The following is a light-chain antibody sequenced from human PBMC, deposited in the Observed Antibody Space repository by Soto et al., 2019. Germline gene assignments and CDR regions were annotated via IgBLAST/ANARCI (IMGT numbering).Light chain of an antibody. J-gene: IGKJ1*01. CDR3: QQYCCPPWR. CDR1: QSISSNY. CDR2: GAS. Sequence: EIVLTQSPGTLSLSPGERATLSCRASQSISSNYLAWHQQKPGQTPRLLIYGASSRATGIPDSFSGSGSGTDITLTISRLEPEVFAVQYCQQYCCPPWRFGQGTKLEIK. V-gene: IGKV3-20*01.